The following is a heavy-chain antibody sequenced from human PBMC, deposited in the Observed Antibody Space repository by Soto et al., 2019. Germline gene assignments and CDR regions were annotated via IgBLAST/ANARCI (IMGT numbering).Heavy chain of an antibody. V-gene: IGHV4-59*01. D-gene: IGHD1-26*01. CDR3: ARIVGATMGWFDP. CDR2: IYYNANT. Sequence: SETLSLTCTVSGGSISSYYWSWIRQPPGKGLEWIGFIYYNANTKYNPSLKSRVIISVDTSKNQFSLKLRSVTAADTAVYYCARIVGATMGWFDPWGQGTLVTVSS. CDR1: GGSISSYY. J-gene: IGHJ5*02.